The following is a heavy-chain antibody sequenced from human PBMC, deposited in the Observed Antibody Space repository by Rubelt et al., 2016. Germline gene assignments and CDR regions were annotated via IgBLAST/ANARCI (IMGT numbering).Heavy chain of an antibody. Sequence: YYSGSTYYDPSLKSRVTISVDTSKNQFSLKLSSVTAADTAVYYCSRGRRFLRRGFYYFDYWGQGTLVTVSS. V-gene: IGHV4-31*02. J-gene: IGHJ4*02. CDR3: SRGRRFLRRGFYYFDY. CDR2: YYSGST. D-gene: IGHD3-3*01.